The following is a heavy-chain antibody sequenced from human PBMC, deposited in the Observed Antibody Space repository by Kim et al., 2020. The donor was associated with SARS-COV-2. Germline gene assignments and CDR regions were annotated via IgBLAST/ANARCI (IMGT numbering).Heavy chain of an antibody. CDR3: ALYCSGGSCYPDSFDY. D-gene: IGHD2-15*01. CDR2: IIPIFGTA. Sequence: SVKVSCKASGGTFSSYAISWVRQAPGQGLEWMGGIIPIFGTANYAQKFQGRVTITADESTSTAYMELSSLRSEDTAVYYCALYCSGGSCYPDSFDYWGQGTLVTVSS. J-gene: IGHJ4*02. CDR1: GGTFSSYA. V-gene: IGHV1-69*13.